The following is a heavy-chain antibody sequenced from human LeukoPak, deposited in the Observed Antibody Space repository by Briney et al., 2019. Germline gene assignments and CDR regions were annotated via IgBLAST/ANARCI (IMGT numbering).Heavy chain of an antibody. J-gene: IGHJ6*02. CDR1: GGSISSYY. D-gene: IGHD2-8*01. V-gene: IGHV4-59*01. Sequence: SETLSLTCTVSGGSISSYYWSWIRQPPGKGLEWIGYIYYSGSTNYNPSLKSRVTISVDTSKNQFSLKLSSVTAADTAVYYCARDGVASRYYYYGMDVWGQGTTVTVSS. CDR2: IYYSGST. CDR3: ARDGVASRYYYYGMDV.